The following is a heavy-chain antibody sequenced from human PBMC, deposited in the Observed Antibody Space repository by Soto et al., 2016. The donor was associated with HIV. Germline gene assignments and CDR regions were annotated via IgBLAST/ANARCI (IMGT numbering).Heavy chain of an antibody. Sequence: QVQLVQSGAEVKKPGASVKVSCKASGYTFTSYDINWVRQATGQGLEWVGWINPNSGGTNYAQKFQGRVTMTRDTSINTAYMEVSRLRSDDTAVYYCARGQGYYDSISPFDHWGQGTLVTVSS. CDR2: INPNSGGT. V-gene: IGHV1-2*02. CDR3: ARGQGYYDSISPFDH. D-gene: IGHD3-22*01. CDR1: GYTFTSYD. J-gene: IGHJ4*02.